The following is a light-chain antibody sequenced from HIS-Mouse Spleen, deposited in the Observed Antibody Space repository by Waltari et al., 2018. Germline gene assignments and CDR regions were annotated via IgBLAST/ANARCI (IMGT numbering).Light chain of an antibody. CDR1: SSNIGSNT. CDR2: SNT. CDR3: AAWDDSLNGPNWV. Sequence: QSVLTQPPSASGTPGQRVTISCSGSSSNIGSNTANWYQQPPETAPKLLIYSNTQRPSGVPDRFSGSKSGTSASLAISGLQSEDEADYYCAAWDDSLNGPNWVFGGGTKLTVL. J-gene: IGLJ3*02. V-gene: IGLV1-44*01.